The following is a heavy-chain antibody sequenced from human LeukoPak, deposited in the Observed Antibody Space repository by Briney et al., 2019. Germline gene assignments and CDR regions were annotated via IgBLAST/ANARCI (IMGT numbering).Heavy chain of an antibody. V-gene: IGHV1-24*01. CDR1: GYTLTELS. CDR3: ATERFMEWLSFFDY. CDR2: FAPEDGET. D-gene: IGHD3-3*01. Sequence: ASVKVSCKVSGYTLTELSMHWVRQAPGKGLEWMGGFAPEDGETVYAQKFQGRVTMTEDTSTDTAYMELSSLRSEDTAVYYCATERFMEWLSFFDYWGQGTLVTVSS. J-gene: IGHJ4*02.